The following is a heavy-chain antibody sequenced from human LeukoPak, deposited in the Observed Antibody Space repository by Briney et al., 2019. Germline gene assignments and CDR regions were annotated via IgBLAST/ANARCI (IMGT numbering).Heavy chain of an antibody. CDR1: GGSFSGYY. J-gene: IGHJ3*02. CDR2: INHSGST. CDR3: AREKVDLRAFDI. V-gene: IGHV4-34*01. Sequence: ETSETLSLTCAVYGGSFSGYYWSWIRQPPGKGLEWIGEINHSGSTNHNPSLKSRVTISVDTSKNQFSLKLNSVTAADTAVYYCAREKVDLRAFDIWGPGTMVTVSS. D-gene: IGHD3-3*01.